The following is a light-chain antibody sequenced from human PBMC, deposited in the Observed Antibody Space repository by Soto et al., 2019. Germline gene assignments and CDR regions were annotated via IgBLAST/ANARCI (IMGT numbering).Light chain of an antibody. CDR3: QQCHRYLT. Sequence: DMQMTQSPSSLSASVGDRVTITCRASQRISTWLAWYQQKPGKAPKLLIYDASSLESGVPSRFSGSGSGTEFTLTISSLQPDDIATYYCQQCHRYLTFGQGTKVDIK. CDR1: QRISTW. CDR2: DAS. J-gene: IGKJ1*01. V-gene: IGKV1-5*01.